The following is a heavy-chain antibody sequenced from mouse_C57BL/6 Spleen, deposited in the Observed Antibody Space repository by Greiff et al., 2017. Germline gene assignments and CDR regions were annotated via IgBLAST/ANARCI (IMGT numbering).Heavy chain of an antibody. CDR3: ARYDRFAY. CDR2: IDPANGNT. J-gene: IGHJ3*01. V-gene: IGHV14-3*01. D-gene: IGHD2-14*01. Sequence: VQLKQSVAELVRPGASVKLSCTASGFNIKNTYMPWVKQRPEQGLEWIGRIDPANGNTKYAPKFQGRATITADTSSNTGYLQLSSLTSEDTAIYYCARYDRFAYWGQGTLVTVSA. CDR1: GFNIKNTY.